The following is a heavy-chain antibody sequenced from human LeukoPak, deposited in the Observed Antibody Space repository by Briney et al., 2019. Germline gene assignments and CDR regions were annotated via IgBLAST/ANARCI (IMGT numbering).Heavy chain of an antibody. CDR2: INPNSGGT. CDR1: GGTFSSYA. Sequence: GSSVKVSCKASGGTFSSYAISWVRQAPGQGLEWMGWINPNSGGTNYAQKFQGWVTMTSDTSISTAYMELSRLRSDDTAVYYCARARGVVPPYFDYWGQGTLVTVSS. CDR3: ARARGVVPPYFDY. J-gene: IGHJ4*02. V-gene: IGHV1-2*04. D-gene: IGHD2-2*01.